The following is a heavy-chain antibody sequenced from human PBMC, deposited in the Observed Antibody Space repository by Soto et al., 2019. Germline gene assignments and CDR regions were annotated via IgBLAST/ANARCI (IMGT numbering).Heavy chain of an antibody. V-gene: IGHV5-51*01. CDR2: IYPGDSDT. D-gene: IGHD6-25*01. CDR1: GYSFTSYC. J-gene: IGHJ6*02. CDR3: ARLHSSATFYGMDV. Sequence: GESLQISCTCSGYSFTSYCIGLVRQMPGKGLEWMGIIYPGDSDTRYSPSFQGQVTISADKSISTAYLQWSSLKASDTAMYYCARLHSSATFYGMDVWGQGTTVTVSS.